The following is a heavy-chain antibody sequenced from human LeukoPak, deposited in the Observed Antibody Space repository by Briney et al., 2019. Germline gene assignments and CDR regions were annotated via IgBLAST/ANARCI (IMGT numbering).Heavy chain of an antibody. CDR2: IYYSGST. CDR1: GGSISSGSYY. D-gene: IGHD3-10*01. Sequence: PSETLSLTCTVSGGSISSGSYYWGWIRQPPGKGLEWIGSIYYSGSTNYNPSLKSRVTISVDTSKNQFSLKLSSVTAADTAVYYCARGGDKDSGYYYYGMDVWGQGTTVTVSS. V-gene: IGHV4-39*07. CDR3: ARGGDKDSGYYYYGMDV. J-gene: IGHJ6*02.